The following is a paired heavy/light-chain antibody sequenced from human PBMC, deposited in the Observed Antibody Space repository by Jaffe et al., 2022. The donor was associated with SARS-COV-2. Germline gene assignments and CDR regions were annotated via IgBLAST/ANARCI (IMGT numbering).Light chain of an antibody. CDR2: NVN. J-gene: IGLJ2*01. CDR3: TSYTSSSTVV. CDR1: SSDVGGYNY. V-gene: IGLV2-14*03. Sequence: QSALTQPASVSGSPGQSIAVSCTGASSDVGGYNYVSWYQQHPGKAPKLMIYNVNNRPSGVSDRFSGSKSGNTASLTISGLRTEDEADYYCTSYTSSSTVVFGGGTKLTVL.
Heavy chain of an antibody. V-gene: IGHV3-33*01. D-gene: IGHD5-12*01. J-gene: IGHJ4*02. CDR2: IRFDGSKT. CDR1: GFTFNRYG. CDR3: ATEGGPSGLGMLDY. Sequence: QVRLVESGGGVVQPGRSLRLSCAGSGFTFNRYGLHWVRQAPGKGLEWLAAIRFDGSKTWYGDSVKGRFTISRDDSKSTLYLQLSGLRAEDTAIYYCATEGGPSGLGMLDYWGQGTLVTVSS.